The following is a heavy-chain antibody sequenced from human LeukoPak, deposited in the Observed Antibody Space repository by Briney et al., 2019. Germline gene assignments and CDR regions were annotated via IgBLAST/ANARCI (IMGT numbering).Heavy chain of an antibody. J-gene: IGHJ4*02. D-gene: IGHD3-10*01. V-gene: IGHV3-23*01. Sequence: GGSLRLSCAASGFTFSTSWMSWVRQVPGKGLEWVSGISESGGSTYYADSVKGRFSSSRDNSKNTLYLQMNNLRAEDTAAYYCAKGSFWGQGTLVTVSS. CDR2: ISESGGST. CDR3: AKGSF. CDR1: GFTFSTSW.